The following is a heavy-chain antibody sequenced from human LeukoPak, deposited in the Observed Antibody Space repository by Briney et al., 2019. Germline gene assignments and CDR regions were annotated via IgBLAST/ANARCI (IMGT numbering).Heavy chain of an antibody. CDR2: INEDDSEI. J-gene: IGHJ4*02. D-gene: IGHD1-26*01. CDR1: GFLFSKYW. CDR3: AKDQLSRARWERLQYYFDQ. Sequence: GGSLRLSCAASGFLFSKYWMTWVRQAPGKGLEWVANINEDDSEIYYVESVKGRFTISRDNAKNTLYLQMNSLRAEDTAVYYCAKDQLSRARWERLQYYFDQWRQDTLHTVS. V-gene: IGHV3-7*01.